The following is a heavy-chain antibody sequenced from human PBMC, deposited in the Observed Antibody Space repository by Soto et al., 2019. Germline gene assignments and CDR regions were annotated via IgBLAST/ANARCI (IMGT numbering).Heavy chain of an antibody. CDR1: GYTFTSYA. D-gene: IGHD6-13*01. CDR2: INAGNGNT. Sequence: ASVKVSCKASGYTFTSYAMHWVRQAPGQRLEWMGWINAGNGNTKYSQKFQGRVTITRDTSASTAYMELSSLRSEDTAVYYCARPLPDPGSRRLYYFDYWGQGTLVTVSS. V-gene: IGHV1-3*01. CDR3: ARPLPDPGSRRLYYFDY. J-gene: IGHJ4*02.